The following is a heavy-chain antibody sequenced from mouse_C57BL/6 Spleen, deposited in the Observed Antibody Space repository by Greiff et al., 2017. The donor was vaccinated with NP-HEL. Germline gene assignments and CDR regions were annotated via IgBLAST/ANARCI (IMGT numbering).Heavy chain of an antibody. CDR1: GYTFTGYW. D-gene: IGHD1-2*01. Sequence: VQLQESGAELMKPGASVKLSCKATGYTFTGYWIEWVKQRPGPGLEWLGEILPGRGSTNYNEQFKGKATFTADTSSNTAYMQLSSLTTEDSAIYYCARSPTLLRYAMDYWGQGTSVTVSS. CDR3: ARSPTLLRYAMDY. V-gene: IGHV1-9*01. CDR2: ILPGRGST. J-gene: IGHJ4*01.